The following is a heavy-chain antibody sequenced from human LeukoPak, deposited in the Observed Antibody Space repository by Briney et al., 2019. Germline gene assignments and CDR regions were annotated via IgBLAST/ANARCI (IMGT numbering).Heavy chain of an antibody. J-gene: IGHJ6*03. CDR2: INHSGST. CDR3: ARGRGGEGRIAASRYYYYMDV. V-gene: IGHV4-34*01. Sequence: SETLSLTCAVYGGSFNGYYWSWIRQPPGKGLEWIGEINHSGSTNYNPSLKSRVTISVDTSKNQFSLKLSSVTAADTAVYYCARGRGGEGRIAASRYYYYMDVWGKGTTVTVSS. CDR1: GGSFNGYY. D-gene: IGHD6-6*01.